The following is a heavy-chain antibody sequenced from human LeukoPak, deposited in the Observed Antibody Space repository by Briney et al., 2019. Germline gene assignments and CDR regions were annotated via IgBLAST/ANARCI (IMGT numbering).Heavy chain of an antibody. V-gene: IGHV3-23*01. CDR3: AGSPTVDAAFDI. Sequence: GGSLRLSCAASGFTFSTSAMGWVRQAPGKGLEWVSTISGSGGSTYYADSVRGRFTVSRDNSRNTLALQMNSLRAEDTAVYYCAGSPTVDAAFDIWGQGTMVTVSS. CDR1: GFTFSTSA. J-gene: IGHJ3*02. CDR2: ISGSGGST. D-gene: IGHD4-23*01.